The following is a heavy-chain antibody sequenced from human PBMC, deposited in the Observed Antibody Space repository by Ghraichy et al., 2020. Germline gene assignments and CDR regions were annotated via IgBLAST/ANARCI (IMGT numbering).Heavy chain of an antibody. V-gene: IGHV4-34*01. CDR2: INHSGST. CDR1: GGSFSGYY. J-gene: IGHJ3*02. CDR3: ARGRMRLRVIVVVTPKGDAFDI. D-gene: IGHD3-22*01. Sequence: SETLSLTCAVYGGSFSGYYWSWIRQPPGKGLEWIGEINHSGSTNYNPSLKSRVTISVDTSKNQFSLKLSSVTAADTAVYYCARGRMRLRVIVVVTPKGDAFDIWGQGTMVTVSS.